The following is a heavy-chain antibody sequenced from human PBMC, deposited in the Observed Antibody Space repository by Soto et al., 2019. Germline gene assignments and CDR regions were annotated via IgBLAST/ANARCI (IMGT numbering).Heavy chain of an antibody. CDR2: IYDSGST. CDR1: GGSISSGGYS. D-gene: IGHD6-13*01. CDR3: ERKYDQWVWYFDY. Sequence: PSETLSLTCAVSGGSISSGGYSWSWIRQPPGKGRDGVGDIYDSGSTYYNPSLKGSVTISVDRYKNPFSLKLSSVTAADTDVYYCERKYDQWVWYFDYWGQGTLVTVSS. V-gene: IGHV4-30-2*01. J-gene: IGHJ4*02.